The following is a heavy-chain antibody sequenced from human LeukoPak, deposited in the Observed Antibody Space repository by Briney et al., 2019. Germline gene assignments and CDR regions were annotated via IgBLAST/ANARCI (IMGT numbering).Heavy chain of an antibody. D-gene: IGHD3-22*01. CDR3: ARWSKFGWNYFDSRGSSLTGYSDY. J-gene: IGHJ4*02. Sequence: PSETLSLTCAVYGGSFSGYYWSWIRQPPGKGLEWIGETNHSGNTTYNPSLKSRVTMSVDTSKNKFSLNLRSVIAGATAVYYCARWSKFGWNYFDSRGSSLTGYSDYWGQGTLVTVSS. CDR1: GGSFSGYY. V-gene: IGHV4-34*01. CDR2: TNHSGNT.